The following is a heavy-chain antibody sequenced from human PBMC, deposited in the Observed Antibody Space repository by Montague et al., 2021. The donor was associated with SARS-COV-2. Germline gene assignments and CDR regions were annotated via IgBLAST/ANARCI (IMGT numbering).Heavy chain of an antibody. V-gene: IGHV4-4*07. CDR2: IYTSGST. CDR1: GGSISTYY. CDR3: ARGITGTNLFYYYYGMDV. D-gene: IGHD1-1*01. J-gene: IGHJ6*02. Sequence: SETLSLTCTVSGGSISTYYWSWIRQPAGKGLEWIGRIYTSGSTNYNPSLKSRVTMSVDTSKNQFSLKLSSVTAADTAVYYCARGITGTNLFYYYYGMDVWGQGTTVTVSS.